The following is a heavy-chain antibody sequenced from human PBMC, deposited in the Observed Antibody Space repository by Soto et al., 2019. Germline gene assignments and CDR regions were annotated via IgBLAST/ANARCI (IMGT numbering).Heavy chain of an antibody. D-gene: IGHD2-21*01. Sequence: QLQLQESGSGLVKPSQTLSLTCAVSGGSISSGGYSWSWIRQPPGKGLEWIGYIYHSGSTYYNPSLQSRVTISVDRSKTQFSLKLSSVTAAASAVYYCAGVRGPYCGGECYPPTPNWFDPWGQGTLVTVSS. CDR3: AGVRGPYCGGECYPPTPNWFDP. J-gene: IGHJ5*02. CDR1: GGSISSGGYS. CDR2: IYHSGST. V-gene: IGHV4-30-2*01.